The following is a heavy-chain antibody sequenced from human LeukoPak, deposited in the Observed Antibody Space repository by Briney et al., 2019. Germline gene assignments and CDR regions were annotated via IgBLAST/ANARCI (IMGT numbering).Heavy chain of an antibody. CDR3: ARDRALYDRSGYYYTEDDY. CDR2: IKQDGSEK. J-gene: IGHJ4*02. V-gene: IGHV3-7*01. D-gene: IGHD3-22*01. Sequence: GGSLRLSCAASGFTFGNYWMSWVRQAPGKGLEWVANIKQDGSEKYYVDSVKGRFTISRDNAENSLYLQMNSLRADDTAVYYCARDRALYDRSGYYYTEDDYWGQGTLVTVSS. CDR1: GFTFGNYW.